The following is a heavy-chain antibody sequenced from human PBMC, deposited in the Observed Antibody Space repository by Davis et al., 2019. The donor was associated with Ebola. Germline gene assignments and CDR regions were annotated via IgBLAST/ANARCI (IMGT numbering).Heavy chain of an antibody. D-gene: IGHD1-26*01. J-gene: IGHJ4*02. Sequence: GESPKISCAASGFPLRSSAMSWGRQAPGKGLEWVSSIGGSGGSTYYADSVKGRFTISRDNSKNTLYLQMNSRRAEDTAVYYCAKAGHCGNYCSFDSWGQGTLLTVSS. CDR3: AKAGHCGNYCSFDS. CDR2: IGGSGGST. CDR1: GFPLRSSA. V-gene: IGHV3-23*01.